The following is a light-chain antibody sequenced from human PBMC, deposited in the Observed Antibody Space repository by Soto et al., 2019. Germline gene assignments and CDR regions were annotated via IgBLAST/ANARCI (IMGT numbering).Light chain of an antibody. Sequence: DIPMTQSPSSLSASVGDRVTISCRASQSIDRYLNWYQQKPGKAPRLLIYAASNLQSGVPSRFSGSGSGTDFTLTIRSLQPEDFATYYCQQSGTFGQGTKVEIK. CDR3: QQSGT. V-gene: IGKV1-39*01. CDR2: AAS. CDR1: QSIDRY. J-gene: IGKJ1*01.